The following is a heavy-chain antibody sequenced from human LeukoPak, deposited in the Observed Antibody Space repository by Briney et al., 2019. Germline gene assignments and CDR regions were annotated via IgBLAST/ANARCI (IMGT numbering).Heavy chain of an antibody. V-gene: IGHV3-43*02. CDR2: ISGDGGST. CDR1: GFTFDNYA. Sequence: GGSLRLSCAASGFTFDNYAIHWVRQAPGKGLEWVSLISGDGGSTYYADSMKGRFTISRDNSKNSLYLQMKSLRTEYTALYYCARDSQEFFQHWGQGTLVTVSS. CDR3: ARDSQEFFQH. J-gene: IGHJ1*01.